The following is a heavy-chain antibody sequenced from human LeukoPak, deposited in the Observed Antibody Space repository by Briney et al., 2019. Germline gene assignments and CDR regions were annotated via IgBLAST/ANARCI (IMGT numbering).Heavy chain of an antibody. CDR3: ARDHDYGGNSGFDY. Sequence: ASVKVSCKASGGTFSSYAISWVRQAPGQGLEWMGRIIPILGIANYAQNFQGRVTITADKSTSTAYMELSSLRSEDTAVYYCARDHDYGGNSGFDYWGQGTLVTVSS. D-gene: IGHD4-23*01. J-gene: IGHJ4*02. CDR1: GGTFSSYA. V-gene: IGHV1-69*04. CDR2: IIPILGIA.